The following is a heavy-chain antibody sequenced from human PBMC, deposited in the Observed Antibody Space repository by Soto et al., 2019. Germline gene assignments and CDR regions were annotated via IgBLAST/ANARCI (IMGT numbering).Heavy chain of an antibody. CDR3: SRAVAPPGTSVGDYYSYVDV. D-gene: IGHD2-2*01. J-gene: IGHJ6*03. V-gene: IGHV3-49*03. CDR1: GFIFGDYG. Sequence: EVQLVESGGGLVQPGRSLRLSCTASGFIFGDYGMSWFRQAPGKGLEWVGFIRSQAFGETTENAASVKVRFTISRDEYKSIAYLQMNSLKTEDTAVYYLSRAVAPPGTSVGDYYSYVDVWGKGTTVTVSS. CDR2: IRSQAFGETT.